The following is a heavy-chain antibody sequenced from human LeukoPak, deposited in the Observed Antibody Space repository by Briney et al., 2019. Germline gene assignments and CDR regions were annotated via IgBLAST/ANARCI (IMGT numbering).Heavy chain of an antibody. CDR1: GFTFSNSA. Sequence: GGSLRLSCAASGFTFSNSAMSWVRQGPGKGLEWVSGISGSSGSKTYYADSVKGRFTISRDNSKNTLYLQIYSLRAEDTAVYYCAKAGSIRFDYWGQGTLVTVSS. J-gene: IGHJ4*02. V-gene: IGHV3-23*01. D-gene: IGHD1-26*01. CDR3: AKAGSIRFDY. CDR2: ISGSSGSKT.